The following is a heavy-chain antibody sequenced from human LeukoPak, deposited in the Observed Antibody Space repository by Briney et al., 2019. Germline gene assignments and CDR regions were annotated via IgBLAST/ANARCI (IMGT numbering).Heavy chain of an antibody. CDR3: ARQYDSYFYYYLDL. Sequence: PSETLSLTCAVSGYPINNAYYWVWIRQPPGQGLEWIGSLYHPDSTYYNPSLKSRVTMSVDTSRNQFSLKLSFVPAADTAVYYCARQYDSYFYYYLDLWGTGTTVTVSS. CDR1: GYPINNAYY. J-gene: IGHJ6*03. D-gene: IGHD2-2*01. V-gene: IGHV4-38-2*01. CDR2: LYHPDST.